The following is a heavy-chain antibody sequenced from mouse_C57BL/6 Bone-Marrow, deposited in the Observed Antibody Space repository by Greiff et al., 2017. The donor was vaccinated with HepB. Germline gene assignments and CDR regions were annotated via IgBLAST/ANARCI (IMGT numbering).Heavy chain of an antibody. CDR3: AREGGLLRFDY. J-gene: IGHJ2*01. CDR2: IYPRSGNT. Sequence: QVHVKQSGAELARPGASVKLSCKASGYTFTSYGISWVKQRTGQGLEWIGEIYPRSGNTYYNEKFKGKATLTADKSSSTAYMELRSLTSEDSAVYFCAREGGLLRFDYWGQGTTLTVSS. D-gene: IGHD1-1*01. V-gene: IGHV1-81*01. CDR1: GYTFTSYG.